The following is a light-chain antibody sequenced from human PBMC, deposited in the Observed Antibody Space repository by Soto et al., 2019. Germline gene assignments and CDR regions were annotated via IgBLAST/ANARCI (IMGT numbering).Light chain of an antibody. Sequence: EIVMTQSPATLSLSPGERATLSCRASQSGSNNLAWYHQKPGQAPRLLIYDASTRATGSPARFSGSGSVTEFTLTISSLQSEDFGGDYCQQYNNWWTFGQGTKVEIK. V-gene: IGKV3-15*01. CDR2: DAS. CDR3: QQYNNWWT. CDR1: QSGSNN. J-gene: IGKJ1*01.